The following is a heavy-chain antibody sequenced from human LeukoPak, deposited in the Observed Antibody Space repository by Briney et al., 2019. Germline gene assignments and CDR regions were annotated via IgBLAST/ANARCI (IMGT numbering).Heavy chain of an antibody. D-gene: IGHD3-16*01. V-gene: IGHV3-48*02. CDR3: ARDDGLGY. Sequence: PGGSLRLSCAGSGFTFSCYSMHWVRQAPGKGLEWLSFISGSGTFIYYADSVRGRFTISRDSARNSLYLQMNSLRDEDTAVYFCARDDGLGYWGQGTLVTVSS. CDR1: GFTFSCYS. J-gene: IGHJ4*02. CDR2: ISGSGTFI.